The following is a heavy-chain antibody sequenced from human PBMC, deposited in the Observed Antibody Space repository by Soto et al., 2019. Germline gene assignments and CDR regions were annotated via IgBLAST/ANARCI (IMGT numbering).Heavy chain of an antibody. CDR1: GGSFSTYS. CDR3: ALPVSLIPH. V-gene: IGHV1-69*02. CDR2: IIPCLGLL. J-gene: IGHJ4*02. Sequence: QVHLLQSGAAVKKPGSSVRVSCNASGGSFSTYSFSWVRLAPGQGLEWMGRIIPCLGLLNYAQKFQGRVTITADKSTSSAYMELSGLRSEDTAVYYCALPVSLIPHWGQGNPVTVSS.